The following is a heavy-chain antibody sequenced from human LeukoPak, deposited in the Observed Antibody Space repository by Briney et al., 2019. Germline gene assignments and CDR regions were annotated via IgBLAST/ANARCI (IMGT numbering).Heavy chain of an antibody. CDR3: AKDRALNDYGDFLRL. CDR1: GFTFSSYA. J-gene: IGHJ4*02. Sequence: GGSLRLSCAASGFTFSSYAMSWVRQAPGKGLEWVSAISGSGGSTYCADSVKGRFTISRDNSKNTLYLQMNSLRAEDTAVYYCAKDRALNDYGDFLRLWGQGTLVTVSS. D-gene: IGHD4-17*01. V-gene: IGHV3-23*01. CDR2: ISGSGGST.